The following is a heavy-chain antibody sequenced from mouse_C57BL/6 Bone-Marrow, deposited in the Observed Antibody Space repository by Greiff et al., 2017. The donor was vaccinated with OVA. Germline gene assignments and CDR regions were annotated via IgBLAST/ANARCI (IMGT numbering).Heavy chain of an antibody. Sequence: QVQLQQPGAELVKPGASVKLSCKASGYTFTSYWMHWVKQRPGQGLAWIGMIHPNSGSTNYNEKFKSKATLTVDKSSSTAYMQLSSLTSEDSAVYYCAVYDGYYSWFAYWGQGTLVTVSA. CDR1: GYTFTSYW. CDR3: AVYDGYYSWFAY. V-gene: IGHV1-64*01. J-gene: IGHJ3*01. D-gene: IGHD2-3*01. CDR2: IHPNSGST.